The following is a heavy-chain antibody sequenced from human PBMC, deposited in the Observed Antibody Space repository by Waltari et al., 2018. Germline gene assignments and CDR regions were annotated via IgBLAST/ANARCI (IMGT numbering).Heavy chain of an antibody. V-gene: IGHV1-2*06. CDR2: INPNSGGT. J-gene: IGHJ5*02. CDR1: GYTFTGYH. D-gene: IGHD2-15*01. Sequence: QVQLVQSGAEVKKPGASVKVSCKASGYTFTGYHLPWARQAPGQGLEWMGRINPNSGGTNYAQKFQGRVTMTRDTSISTAYMDLSRLRSDDTAVYYCARSYCSGGSCYEGSTNWFDPWGQGTLVTVSS. CDR3: ARSYCSGGSCYEGSTNWFDP.